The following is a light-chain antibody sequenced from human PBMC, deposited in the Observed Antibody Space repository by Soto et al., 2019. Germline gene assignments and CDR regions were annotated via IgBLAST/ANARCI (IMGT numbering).Light chain of an antibody. CDR3: QQYGSSPIT. J-gene: IGKJ5*01. CDR2: GAS. Sequence: EIVLAQSRATLSLSPGERATLSCRASQSVSNNYVAWYQQKPGQAPRLLIYGASSRATGIPDRFSGSGSGTDFTLTISRLEPEDFAVYYCQQYGSSPITFGQGTRLEI. CDR1: QSVSNNY. V-gene: IGKV3-20*01.